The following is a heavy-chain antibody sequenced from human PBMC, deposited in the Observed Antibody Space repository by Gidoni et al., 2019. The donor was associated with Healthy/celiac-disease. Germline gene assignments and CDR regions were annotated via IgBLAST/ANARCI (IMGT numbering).Heavy chain of an antibody. Sequence: QVQLVESGGGVVQPGRSLRLSCAASGFTFSSYGMHWVRQAPGKGLGWVAVIWYDGSNKYYADSVKGRFTISRDNSKNTLYLQMNSLRAEDTAVYYCARDDRGDCSGGSCYSGVDYWGQGTLVTVSS. J-gene: IGHJ4*02. CDR2: IWYDGSNK. CDR1: GFTFSSYG. CDR3: ARDDRGDCSGGSCYSGVDY. V-gene: IGHV3-33*01. D-gene: IGHD2-15*01.